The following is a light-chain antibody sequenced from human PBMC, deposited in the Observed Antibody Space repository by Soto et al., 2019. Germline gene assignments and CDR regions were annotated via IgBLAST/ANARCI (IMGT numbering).Light chain of an antibody. Sequence: EIVMTQSPATLSVSPGERATLSCRSSQSVRSNLAWYQQKPGQSPRLLIYGASTRATGIPARFSGSGSGTQFTLTIRSLQSEDFAVYYCQQYNNWPPAWTFGQGTKVDI. CDR3: QQYNNWPPAWT. V-gene: IGKV3-15*01. CDR1: QSVRSN. CDR2: GAS. J-gene: IGKJ1*01.